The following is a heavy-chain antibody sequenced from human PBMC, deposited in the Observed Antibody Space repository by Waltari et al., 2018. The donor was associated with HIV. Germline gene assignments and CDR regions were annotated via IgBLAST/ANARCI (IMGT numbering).Heavy chain of an antibody. J-gene: IGHJ3*02. CDR3: ARAPMTTVTSRGFDI. CDR1: GYSFPRYG. CDR2: ISVYNDNT. D-gene: IGHD4-17*01. Sequence: QVQLVQSGAEVKKPGASLKVSCKASGYSFPRYGISWVRQAPGQGLEWIGWISVYNDNTKYAQKIQDRLNMTTGSPTSTAYMELRSLRSDDTAVYYCARAPMTTVTSRGFDIWGQGTMVIVSS. V-gene: IGHV1-18*01.